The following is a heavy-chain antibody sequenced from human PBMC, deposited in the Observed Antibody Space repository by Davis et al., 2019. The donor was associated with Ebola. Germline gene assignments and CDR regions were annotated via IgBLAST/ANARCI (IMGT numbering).Heavy chain of an antibody. CDR3: ARGLDHEYFQH. Sequence: PSETLSLTCAVYGGSFSGYYWSWIRQPPGKGLEWIGEINHSGSTNYNPSLKSRVTISVDTSKNQFSLKLSSVTAADTAVYYCARGLDHEYFQHWGQGTLVTVSS. CDR1: GGSFSGYY. CDR2: INHSGST. J-gene: IGHJ1*01. V-gene: IGHV4-34*01.